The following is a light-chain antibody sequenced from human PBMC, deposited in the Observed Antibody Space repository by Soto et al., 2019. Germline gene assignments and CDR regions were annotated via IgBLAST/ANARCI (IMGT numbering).Light chain of an antibody. Sequence: DIQMTQSPSTLSASVGDRVTITCRASQSISSWLAWSQQKPGKAPKLLIYDASSLESGVPSRFSGSGSGTERTLTLSNLQPDHFATHYCQRYNSYSWTFGEGTKGEIK. CDR2: DAS. V-gene: IGKV1-5*01. CDR1: QSISSW. CDR3: QRYNSYSWT. J-gene: IGKJ1*01.